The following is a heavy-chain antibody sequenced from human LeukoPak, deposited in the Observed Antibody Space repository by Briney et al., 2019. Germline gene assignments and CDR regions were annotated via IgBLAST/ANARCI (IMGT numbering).Heavy chain of an antibody. CDR1: GFTVSSNY. CDR2: IYSGGST. D-gene: IGHD5-24*01. J-gene: IGHJ4*02. CDR3: ASGRRDGYLDY. V-gene: IGHV3-66*01. Sequence: GGSLRLSCAASGFTVSSNYVSWVRHAPGKGLEWVSVIYSGGSTFYTDSVKGLFTISRDNSKNTVYLQMNSLRAEDTAVYYCASGRRDGYLDYWGQGTLVTVSS.